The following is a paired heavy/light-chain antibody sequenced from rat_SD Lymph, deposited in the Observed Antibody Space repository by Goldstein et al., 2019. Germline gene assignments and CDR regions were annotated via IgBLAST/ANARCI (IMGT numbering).Heavy chain of an antibody. Sequence: VQLVESGGGLVQPGKSLKLSCSASGFTFSSYGMHWIRQAPGKGLDWVAYISSSSGTVYADAVKGRFTISRDNAKNTLYLQLNSLKSEDTAIYYCARGYNWGQGVMVTVSS. V-gene: IGHV5-62*01. D-gene: IGHD1-11*01. CDR3: ARGYN. J-gene: IGHJ2*01. CDR1: GFTFSSYG. CDR2: ISSSSGT.
Light chain of an antibody. J-gene: IGKJ5*01. CDR1: QNINKY. CDR3: LQYDNLLT. Sequence: DIQMTQSPPSLSASLGDKVTITCQASQNINKYIAWYQQKPGKAPRLLIRYTSTLESGTPSRFSGSGSGRDYSFSISNVESEDIASYYCLQYDNLLTFGSGTKLEIK. V-gene: IGKV19S2*01. CDR2: YTS.